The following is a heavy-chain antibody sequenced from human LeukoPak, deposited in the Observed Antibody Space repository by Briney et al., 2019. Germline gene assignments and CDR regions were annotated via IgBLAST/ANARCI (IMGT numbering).Heavy chain of an antibody. J-gene: IGHJ4*02. Sequence: GASVKVSCKVSGYTLTELSMHWVRQAPGKGLEWMGGFDPEDGETIYAQKFQGRVTMTEDTSTDTAYMELSSLRSEDTAVYYCATALRGRDYFDYWGQGTLVTVSS. CDR2: FDPEDGET. V-gene: IGHV1-24*01. D-gene: IGHD3-10*01. CDR1: GYTLTELS. CDR3: ATALRGRDYFDY.